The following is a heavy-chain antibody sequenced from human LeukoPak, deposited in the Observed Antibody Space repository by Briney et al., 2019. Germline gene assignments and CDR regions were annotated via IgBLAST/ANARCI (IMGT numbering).Heavy chain of an antibody. Sequence: SVKVSCKASGGTFSSYAISWVRQAPGQGLEWMGGIIPIFGTANYAQKFQGRVTMTRDMSTTTDYMELSSLRSEDTAVYYCARDNSVGDIAWWFDPWGQGTLVTVSS. CDR1: GGTFSSYA. D-gene: IGHD3-16*02. V-gene: IGHV1-69*05. CDR2: IIPIFGTA. CDR3: ARDNSVGDIAWWFDP. J-gene: IGHJ5*02.